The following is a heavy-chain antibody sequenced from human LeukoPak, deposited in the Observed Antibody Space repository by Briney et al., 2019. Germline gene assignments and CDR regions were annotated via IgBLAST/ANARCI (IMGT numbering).Heavy chain of an antibody. CDR2: FDPEDGET. CDR1: GYTLTELS. J-gene: IGHJ4*02. Sequence: ASVKVSCKVSGYTLTELSMHWVRQAPGKGLEWMGGFDPEDGETIYAQKFQGRVTMTEDTSTDTAYMELSSLRSEDTAVYYCATVVMYYDSSGYYQYYLDYWGQGTLVTVSS. V-gene: IGHV1-24*01. CDR3: ATVVMYYDSSGYYQYYLDY. D-gene: IGHD3-22*01.